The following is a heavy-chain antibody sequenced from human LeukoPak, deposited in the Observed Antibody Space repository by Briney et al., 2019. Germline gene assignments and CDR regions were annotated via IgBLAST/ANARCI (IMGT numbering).Heavy chain of an antibody. CDR2: INPSSGGT. V-gene: IGHV1-2*06. J-gene: IGHJ5*02. D-gene: IGHD3-22*01. CDR3: ARRYYYDTSAQALDP. CDR1: GYTFICYY. Sequence: ASVKVSCKGSGYTFICYYMHWVRQAPGQGLEWMGRINPSSGGTNYAQKFQGRITMTTDTSISTAYMELSRLRSDDTAVYYCARRYYYDTSAQALDPWGQGTLVTVSS.